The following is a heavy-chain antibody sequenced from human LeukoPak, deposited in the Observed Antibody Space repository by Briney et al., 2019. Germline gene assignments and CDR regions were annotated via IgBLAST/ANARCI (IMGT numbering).Heavy chain of an antibody. CDR1: GYTFTGYY. CDR2: INPNSGGT. D-gene: IGHD3-3*01. Sequence: ASVKVSXKASGYTFTGYYMHWVRQAPGQGLEWMGRINPNSGGTNYAQKFQGRVTMTRDTSISTAYMELSRLRSDDTAVYYCAREMGSITIFGVVIIFGYWGQGTLVTVSS. V-gene: IGHV1-2*06. J-gene: IGHJ4*02. CDR3: AREMGSITIFGVVIIFGY.